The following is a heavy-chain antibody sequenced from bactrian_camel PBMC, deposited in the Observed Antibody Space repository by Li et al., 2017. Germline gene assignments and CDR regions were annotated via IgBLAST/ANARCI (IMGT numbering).Heavy chain of an antibody. V-gene: IGHV3S1*01. CDR2: IDSGGAIT. Sequence: VQLVESGGGLVLPGGSLRLSCAASGFTFGSYWMYRVRQAPGKGLEWVSTIDSGGAITYYRHSVKGRFTISRDNAKNTLYLLMNALKPEDTAIYYCAAGRPCYGFGCYNLCRDLGTFRYWGQGTQVTVS. J-gene: IGHJ6*01. CDR3: AAGRPCYGFGCYNLCRDLGTFRY. D-gene: IGHD3*01. CDR1: GFTFGSYW.